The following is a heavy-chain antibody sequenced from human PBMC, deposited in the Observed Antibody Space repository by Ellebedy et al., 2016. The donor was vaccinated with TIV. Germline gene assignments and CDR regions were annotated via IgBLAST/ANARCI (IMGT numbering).Heavy chain of an antibody. Sequence: GESLKISCVASGFTFSNYNMNWVRQSPGKGLAWVSSIRSTGSDKYYAESVKGRFTISRDNAQDTLFLQMNSLSAEDTAVYFCSRGWSTADSWGQGTLVIVSS. CDR3: SRGWSTADS. D-gene: IGHD2-15*01. V-gene: IGHV3-21*06. CDR2: IRSTGSDK. J-gene: IGHJ4*02. CDR1: GFTFSNYN.